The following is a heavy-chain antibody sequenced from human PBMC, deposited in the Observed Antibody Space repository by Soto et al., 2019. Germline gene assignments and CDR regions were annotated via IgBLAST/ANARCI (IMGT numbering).Heavy chain of an antibody. CDR3: ARDVGSLTNNVRVSTFIDL. Sequence: PGGSLRLSCAASGFIFDDYGMSWVRQAPGKGLEWVSGINWNGGNTGYADSVKGRFTISRDNAKNSLYLQMNSLRAEDTALYHCARDVGSLTNNVRVSTFIDLCGQGELVTVSS. CDR2: INWNGGNT. J-gene: IGHJ4*02. V-gene: IGHV3-20*01. D-gene: IGHD2-8*01. CDR1: GFIFDDYG.